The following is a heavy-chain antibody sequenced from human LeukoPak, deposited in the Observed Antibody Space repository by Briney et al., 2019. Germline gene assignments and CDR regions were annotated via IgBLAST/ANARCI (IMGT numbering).Heavy chain of an antibody. Sequence: GGSLRLSCAASGFTFSSYAMHWVRQAPGKGLEWVAVISYDGSNKYYADSVKGRFTISRDNSKNTLYLQMNSLRAEDTAVYYCARPYYDSSGYRLDYWGQGTLVTVSS. V-gene: IGHV3-30-3*01. J-gene: IGHJ4*02. D-gene: IGHD3-22*01. CDR3: ARPYYDSSGYRLDY. CDR1: GFTFSSYA. CDR2: ISYDGSNK.